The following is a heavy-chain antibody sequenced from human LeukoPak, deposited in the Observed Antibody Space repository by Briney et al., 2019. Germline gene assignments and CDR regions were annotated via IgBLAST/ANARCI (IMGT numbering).Heavy chain of an antibody. CDR2: IYHSGST. Sequence: SETLSLTCTVSGYSISSGYYWGWIRQPPGKGLEWIGSIYHSGSTYYNPPLKSRVTISVDTSKNQFSLKLSSVTAADTAVYYCARDPDGLNWFDPWGQGTLVTVSS. V-gene: IGHV4-38-2*02. CDR3: ARDPDGLNWFDP. CDR1: GYSISSGYY. D-gene: IGHD3-10*01. J-gene: IGHJ5*02.